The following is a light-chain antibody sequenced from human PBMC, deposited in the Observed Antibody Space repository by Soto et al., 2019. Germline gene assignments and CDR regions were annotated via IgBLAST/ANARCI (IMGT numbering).Light chain of an antibody. V-gene: IGKV1-12*01. CDR1: QGISGW. CDR2: AAS. Sequence: DIQMTQSPSFVSASVGDRVTITCRASQGISGWLAWYQHKPGRAPKLLIHAASSLESGVPSRFRGSGSGTDFTLNISSLQPEDFATDSCQQTPSFPLTFGGGTKVEIK. CDR3: QQTPSFPLT. J-gene: IGKJ4*01.